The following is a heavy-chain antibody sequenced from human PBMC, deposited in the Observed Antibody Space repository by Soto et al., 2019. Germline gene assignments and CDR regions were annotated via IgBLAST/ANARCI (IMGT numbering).Heavy chain of an antibody. Sequence: PGESLKISCKASGYSFTTYWIAWVRQMPGKGLEWMGIINPGDSDIRYSPSFQGQVTISAGNSISTAYLQWSSLKASDTAMYYCARHEQFYYYYYGMDVWGQGTAVTVSS. CDR2: INPGDSDI. D-gene: IGHD4-4*01. CDR3: ARHEQFYYYYYGMDV. V-gene: IGHV5-51*01. J-gene: IGHJ6*02. CDR1: GYSFTTYW.